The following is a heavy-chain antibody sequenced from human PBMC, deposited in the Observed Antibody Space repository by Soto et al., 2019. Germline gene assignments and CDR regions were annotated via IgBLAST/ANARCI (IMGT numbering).Heavy chain of an antibody. CDR2: INTDGSST. CDR1: GFTFSNYW. V-gene: IGHV3-74*01. J-gene: IGHJ6*02. CDR3: ASRVVTAKTSYYYYYGMDV. D-gene: IGHD2-21*02. Sequence: PGRSLRLSCAASGFTFSNYWMHWVRQAPGEGLVWVSRINTDGSSTSYADSVKGRFTISRDNSKNTLYLQMNSLRAEDTAVYYCASRVVTAKTSYYYYYGMDVWGQGTTVTVSS.